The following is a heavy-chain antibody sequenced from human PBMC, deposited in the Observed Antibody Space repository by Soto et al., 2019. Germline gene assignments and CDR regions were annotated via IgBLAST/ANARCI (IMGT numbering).Heavy chain of an antibody. J-gene: IGHJ4*02. Sequence: EVQLLESGGGLVQPGGSLRLSCVDFGFTFSSYAMTWVRQAPGKGLEWVSGITGSHGNTYYTDSVKGRFTISRDNSKSTLYLQMNNRRADDTAVYYCAKGIWCFGAYIDYWGQGTLLTVSS. D-gene: IGHD5-12*01. CDR3: AKGIWCFGAYIDY. CDR2: ITGSHGNT. V-gene: IGHV3-23*01. CDR1: GFTFSSYA.